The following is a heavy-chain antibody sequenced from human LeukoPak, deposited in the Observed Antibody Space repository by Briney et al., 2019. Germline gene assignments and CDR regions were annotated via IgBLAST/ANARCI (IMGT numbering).Heavy chain of an antibody. J-gene: IGHJ4*02. CDR2: IRYDGSNK. Sequence: GGSLRLSSAASGFTFSSYGIHWVRQAPGKGQEWVAVIRYDGSNKYYADSVKGRFTISRDNSKNTLYLQMNSLRAEDTAVYYCAKAEVVVVAATHLDYWGQGTLVTVSS. D-gene: IGHD2-15*01. CDR1: GFTFSSYG. CDR3: AKAEVVVVAATHLDY. V-gene: IGHV3-30*02.